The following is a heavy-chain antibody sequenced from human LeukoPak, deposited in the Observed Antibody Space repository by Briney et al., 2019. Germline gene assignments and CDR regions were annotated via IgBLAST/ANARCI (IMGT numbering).Heavy chain of an antibody. Sequence: KSSETLSLTCAVSGGSISSSSYYWGWIRQPPGKGLEWIGSMYYSGSTYYNPSLKSRVTISVDTSKNQFSLKLSSVTAADTVLYYCARHSSLRTFDYWGQGTLVTVSS. CDR2: MYYSGST. V-gene: IGHV4-39*01. D-gene: IGHD1-1*01. CDR3: ARHSSLRTFDY. CDR1: GGSISSSSYY. J-gene: IGHJ4*02.